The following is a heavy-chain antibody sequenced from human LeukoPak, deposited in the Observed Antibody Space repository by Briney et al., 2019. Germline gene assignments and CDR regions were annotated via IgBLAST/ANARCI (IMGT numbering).Heavy chain of an antibody. CDR3: ARGLDILTCYTILFDY. CDR1: GFTFSSYS. CDR2: ISSSSSTI. J-gene: IGHJ4*02. D-gene: IGHD3-9*01. Sequence: GGSLRLSCAASGFTFSSYSMNWVRQAPGKGLEWVSYISSSSSTIYYADSVKGRFTISRDNAKNSLYLQMNSLRAEDTAVYYSARGLDILTCYTILFDYWGQGTLVTVSS. V-gene: IGHV3-48*01.